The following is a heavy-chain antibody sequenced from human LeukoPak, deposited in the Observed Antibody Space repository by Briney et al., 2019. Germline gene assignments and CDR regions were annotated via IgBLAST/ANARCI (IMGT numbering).Heavy chain of an antibody. J-gene: IGHJ4*02. Sequence: KPGGSLRLSCAASGFTFSSYSMNWVRQAPGKGLEWVSSISSSSSYIYYADSVKGRFTVSRDNAKNSLYLQMNSLRAEDTAGYYCARDFRPDYGGNYPGAVDYGGEGTLVTVPS. CDR1: GFTFSSYS. D-gene: IGHD4-23*01. CDR3: ARDFRPDYGGNYPGAVDY. CDR2: ISSSSSYI. V-gene: IGHV3-21*01.